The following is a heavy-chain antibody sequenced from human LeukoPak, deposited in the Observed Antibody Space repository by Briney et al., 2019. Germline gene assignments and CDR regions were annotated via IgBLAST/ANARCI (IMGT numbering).Heavy chain of an antibody. CDR1: GGSISSSRYY. V-gene: IGHV4-39*07. CDR3: ARSLVNGNWFDP. Sequence: SETLSLTCTVSGGSISSSRYYWGWIRQPPGKGLEWIGRIYHSGSSYYNPSLKSRVTISVDTSKNQFSLKLSSVTAADTAVYYCARSLVNGNWFDPWGQGTLVTVSS. J-gene: IGHJ5*02. CDR2: IYHSGSS. D-gene: IGHD3-9*01.